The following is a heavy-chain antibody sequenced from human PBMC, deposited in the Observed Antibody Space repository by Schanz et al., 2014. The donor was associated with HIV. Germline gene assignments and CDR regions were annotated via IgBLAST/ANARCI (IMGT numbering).Heavy chain of an antibody. CDR1: GFSFSNYA. Sequence: EVQLLESGGGLVQPGGSLRLSCAASGFSFSNYAMAWVRQPPGKGLEWVSTISGSGGSTYSAGSVKGRFTISRDNSEDTLYLQMNSLGVDDSAIYYCVKRGSEASSNTWFADSWGQGTLVTVSS. J-gene: IGHJ4*02. CDR2: ISGSGGST. V-gene: IGHV3-23*01. D-gene: IGHD3-10*01. CDR3: VKRGSEASSNTWFADS.